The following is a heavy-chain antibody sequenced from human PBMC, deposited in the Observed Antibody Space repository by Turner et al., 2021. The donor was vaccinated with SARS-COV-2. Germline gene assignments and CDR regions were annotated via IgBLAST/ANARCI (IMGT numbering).Heavy chain of an antibody. CDR3: ARDRIIWDRGVYYYYDMDV. Sequence: QVQLVESGGGVVQPGRSLRLSCAASGFTFSNYAMHWVRQATGKGLEWVAVISYDGRNKYYAESVKGRFTISRDNSKNTLYLQMNSLRAEDTAVYYCARDRIIWDRGVYYYYDMDVWGQGTTVTVSS. V-gene: IGHV3-30*04. D-gene: IGHD1-26*01. J-gene: IGHJ6*02. CDR1: GFTFSNYA. CDR2: ISYDGRNK.